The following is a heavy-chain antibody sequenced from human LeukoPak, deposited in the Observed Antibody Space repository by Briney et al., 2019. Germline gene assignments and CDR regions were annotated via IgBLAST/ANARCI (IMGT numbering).Heavy chain of an antibody. J-gene: IGHJ6*02. D-gene: IGHD5-18*01. CDR1: GGTFSSYA. Sequence: ASVKVSCKASGGTFSSYAISWVRQAPGQGLEWMGGIIPIFGTANYAQKFQGRVTITADESTSTAYMELSSLRSEDTAVYYCARQGGYSRFYYYYGMDVWGQGTTVTVSS. CDR3: ARQGGYSRFYYYYGMDV. CDR2: IIPIFGTA. V-gene: IGHV1-69*13.